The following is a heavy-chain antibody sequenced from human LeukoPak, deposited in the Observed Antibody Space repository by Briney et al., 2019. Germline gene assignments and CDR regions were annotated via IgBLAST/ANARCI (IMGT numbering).Heavy chain of an antibody. D-gene: IGHD6-19*01. Sequence: ASVKVSCKASGYTFTSYTMHWVRQAPGQRPEWTGWIDGGNGKTKYSQKFQGRVTITRDTYATTAYMELNSLRSEDTAVYYCARDRGYSSGGDAFDIWGQGTMVTVSS. CDR3: ARDRGYSSGGDAFDI. J-gene: IGHJ3*02. CDR1: GYTFTSYT. CDR2: IDGGNGKT. V-gene: IGHV1-3*01.